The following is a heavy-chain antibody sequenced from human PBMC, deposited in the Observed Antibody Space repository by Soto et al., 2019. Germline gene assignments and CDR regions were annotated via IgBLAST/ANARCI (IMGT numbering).Heavy chain of an antibody. CDR2: IYPGDSDT. CDR1: GYTFTNYW. Sequence: GESLKISCKGSGYTFTNYWIGWVRQMPGKGLEWMGIIYPGDSDTKYNPSFQGQVTISADKSITTSYLQWSSLKASDTAIYYCAASIFYYGMDVWGQGTTVTVSS. CDR3: AASIFYYGMDV. J-gene: IGHJ6*02. V-gene: IGHV5-51*01.